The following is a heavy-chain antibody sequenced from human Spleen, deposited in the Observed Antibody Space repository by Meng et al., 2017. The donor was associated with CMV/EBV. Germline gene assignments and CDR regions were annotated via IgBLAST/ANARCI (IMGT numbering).Heavy chain of an antibody. V-gene: IGHV4-39*07. CDR1: GASITSSYYY. CDR2: VYYTGRT. J-gene: IGHJ4*02. D-gene: IGHD2-2*01. CDR3: AKDPCSTGLCYHPRYYFDY. Sequence: GSLRLSCTVSGASITSSYYYWGWIRQPPGKGLEWIGSVYYTGRTYYNPSLKSRVTMSLDTSKNQLSLEVKSVTAADTAVYYCAKDPCSTGLCYHPRYYFDYWGQGTLVTVSS.